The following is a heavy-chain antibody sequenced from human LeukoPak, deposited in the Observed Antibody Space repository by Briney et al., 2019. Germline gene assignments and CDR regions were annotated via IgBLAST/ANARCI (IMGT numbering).Heavy chain of an antibody. J-gene: IGHJ5*02. V-gene: IGHV3-23*01. CDR1: GFTFSGYA. Sequence: GGSLRLSCAASGFTFSGYAMSWVRQAPGKGLEWVSAISGSGGSTYYADSVKGRFTISRDNSKNTLYLQMNSLRAEDTAVYYCAKDHGSGSYRWFDPWGQGTLVTVSS. D-gene: IGHD3-10*01. CDR2: ISGSGGST. CDR3: AKDHGSGSYRWFDP.